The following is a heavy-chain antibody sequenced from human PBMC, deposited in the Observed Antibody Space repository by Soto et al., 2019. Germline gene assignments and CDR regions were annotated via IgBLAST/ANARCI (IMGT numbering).Heavy chain of an antibody. J-gene: IGHJ4*02. CDR3: ASVIRQQFRYFDY. CDR1: GGSISSGDYY. D-gene: IGHD6-13*01. Sequence: SETLSLTCTVSGGSISSGDYYWGWIRQPPGKGLEWIGSIYYTGNTYYNPSLKSRVTMSTDTPNNQFSLKLSSVTAADTAVYYCASVIRQQFRYFDYWGQGTLVTVSS. CDR2: IYYTGNT. V-gene: IGHV4-39*01.